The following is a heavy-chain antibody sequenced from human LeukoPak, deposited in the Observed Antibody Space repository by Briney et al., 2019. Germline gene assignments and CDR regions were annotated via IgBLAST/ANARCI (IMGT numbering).Heavy chain of an antibody. Sequence: GGSLRLSCAASGFTFSSYSMNWVRQAPGKGLEWVSGISGSGGSTYHADSVKGRFTISSDNSRNTLYLQMNSLRAEDTAVYYCAKGYSSGWLQSFDYWGQGTLVTVSS. V-gene: IGHV3-23*01. CDR1: GFTFSSYS. CDR3: AKGYSSGWLQSFDY. D-gene: IGHD6-19*01. CDR2: ISGSGGST. J-gene: IGHJ4*02.